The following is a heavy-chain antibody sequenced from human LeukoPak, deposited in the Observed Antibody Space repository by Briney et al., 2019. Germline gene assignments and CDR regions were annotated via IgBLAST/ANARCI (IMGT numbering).Heavy chain of an antibody. CDR1: GGSISSYY. CDR2: IYYSGST. CDR3: VGSGWLPYYFDY. Sequence: SETLSLTCTVSGGSISSYYWSWIRQPPGKGLEWIGYIYYSGSTNYKPSLKSRVTISVDTSKNQFSLQLNSVTPEDTAVYYCVGSGWLPYYFDYWGQGTLVTVSS. V-gene: IGHV4-59*12. J-gene: IGHJ4*02. D-gene: IGHD6-19*01.